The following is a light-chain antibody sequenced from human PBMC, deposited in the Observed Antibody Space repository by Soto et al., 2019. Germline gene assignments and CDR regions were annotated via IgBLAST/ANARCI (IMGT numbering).Light chain of an antibody. V-gene: IGKV1-33*01. CDR2: DAS. Sequence: DIQMTQSPSSLSASVGDRVTITCQASHDIKDFLNWFQEKPGKAPKLLIYDASNLQTGVPSRFSGSGSGTHFTFTISSLQPEDIATHYCQRYDSLPPTFGQGTRLDIK. J-gene: IGKJ5*01. CDR1: HDIKDF. CDR3: QRYDSLPPT.